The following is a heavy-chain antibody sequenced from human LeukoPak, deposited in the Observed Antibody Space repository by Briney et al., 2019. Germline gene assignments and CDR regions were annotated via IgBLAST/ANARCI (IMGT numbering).Heavy chain of an antibody. D-gene: IGHD4/OR15-4a*01. CDR3: AKVSLNMVNDAFDI. Sequence: GGSLRLSCAASGFTFSSYSMNWVRQAPGKGLEWVSSISSSSSYIYYADSVKGRFTISRDNAKNSLYLQMNSLRAEDTAVYYCAKVSLNMVNDAFDIWGQGTMVTVSS. CDR1: GFTFSSYS. J-gene: IGHJ3*02. V-gene: IGHV3-21*01. CDR2: ISSSSSYI.